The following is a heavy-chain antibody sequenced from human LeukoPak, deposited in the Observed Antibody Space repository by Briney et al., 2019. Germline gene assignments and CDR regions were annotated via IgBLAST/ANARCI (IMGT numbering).Heavy chain of an antibody. CDR3: AREDPSSGYSDEALDP. CDR1: GYTFTSYG. J-gene: IGHJ5*02. CDR2: ISAYNGNT. V-gene: IGHV1-18*01. Sequence: ASVKVSCKASGYTFTSYGISWVRQAPGQGLEWMGWISAYNGNTNYAQKLQGRVTMTTDTSTSTAYMELRSLRSDDTAVYYCAREDPSSGYSDEALDPWGQGTLVTVSS. D-gene: IGHD3-22*01.